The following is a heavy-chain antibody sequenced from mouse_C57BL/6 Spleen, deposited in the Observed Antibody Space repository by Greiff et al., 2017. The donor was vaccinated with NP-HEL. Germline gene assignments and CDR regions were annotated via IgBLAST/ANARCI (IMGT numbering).Heavy chain of an antibody. CDR3: GRGDYDCDDPCDY. CDR2: IDPNSGGT. V-gene: IGHV1-72*01. D-gene: IGHD2-4*01. J-gene: IGHJ2*01. CDR1: GYTFTSYW. Sequence: QVQLQQPGAELVKPGASVKLSCKASGYTFTSYWMHWVKQRPGRGLEWIGRIDPNSGGTKYNEKFKSKATLTVDKPSSTAYMQLSSLTSEEAAGYYCGRGDYDCDDPCDYWGQGTTLTVSS.